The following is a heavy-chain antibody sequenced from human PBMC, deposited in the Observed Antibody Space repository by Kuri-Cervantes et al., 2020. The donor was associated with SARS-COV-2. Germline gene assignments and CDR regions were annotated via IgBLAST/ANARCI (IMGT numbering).Heavy chain of an antibody. Sequence: LSLTCAASGFNFSRNDMHWVRQAPGKGLEWVAIIRQDGSDNYYVESVKGRFTISRDNSKNTLYLQMNSLRAEDTAVYYCAKFVVGANVDAFDIWGQGTMVTVSS. V-gene: IGHV3-30*18. J-gene: IGHJ3*02. CDR3: AKFVVGANVDAFDI. D-gene: IGHD1-26*01. CDR1: GFNFSRND. CDR2: IRQDGSDN.